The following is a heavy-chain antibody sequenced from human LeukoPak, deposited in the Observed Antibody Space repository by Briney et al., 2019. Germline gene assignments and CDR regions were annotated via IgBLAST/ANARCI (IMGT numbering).Heavy chain of an antibody. CDR3: ATRGITMVRGVIIGWFDP. CDR1: GYTLTELS. Sequence: ASVKVSCKVSGYTLTELSMHWVRQAPGKGLDWMGGFDPEDGETIYAQKFQGRVTMTEDTSTDTAYMELSSLRSEDTAVYYCATRGITMVRGVIIGWFDPWGQGTLVTVSS. V-gene: IGHV1-24*01. D-gene: IGHD3-10*01. CDR2: FDPEDGET. J-gene: IGHJ5*02.